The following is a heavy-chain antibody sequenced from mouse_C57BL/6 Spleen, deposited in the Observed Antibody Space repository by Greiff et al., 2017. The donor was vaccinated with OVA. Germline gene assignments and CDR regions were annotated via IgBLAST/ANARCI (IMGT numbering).Heavy chain of an antibody. J-gene: IGHJ4*01. CDR3: ARDSSGLYAMDY. D-gene: IGHD3-2*02. V-gene: IGHV1-18*01. CDR1: GYTFTDYN. Sequence: VQLQQSGPELVKPGASVKIPCKASGYTFTDYNMDWVKQSHGKSLEWIGDINPNNGGTIYNQKFKGKATLTVDKSSSTAYMELRSLTSEDTAVYYCARDSSGLYAMDYWGQGTSVTVSS. CDR2: INPNNGGT.